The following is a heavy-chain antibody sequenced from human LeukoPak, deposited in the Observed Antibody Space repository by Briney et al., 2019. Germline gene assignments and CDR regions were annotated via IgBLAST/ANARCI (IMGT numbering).Heavy chain of an antibody. CDR1: GCSISSYY. J-gene: IGHJ4*02. V-gene: IGHV4-4*07. CDR3: ARDTMVRGVADY. D-gene: IGHD3-10*01. CDR2: IHTSGST. Sequence: PSETLSLTCTVSGCSISSYYWSWIRQAAGKGLEWIGRIHTSGSTNYNPSLKSRVTMSVDTSKNQFSLKLNSVTAADTAVYYCARDTMVRGVADYWGQGTLVTVSS.